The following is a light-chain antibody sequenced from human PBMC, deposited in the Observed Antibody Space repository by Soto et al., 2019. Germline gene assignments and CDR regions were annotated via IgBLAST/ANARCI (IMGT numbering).Light chain of an antibody. V-gene: IGLV1-44*01. CDR1: SSNIGSNT. CDR3: AACDDSLNGPV. J-gene: IGLJ2*01. Sequence: QSVLTQPPSASGTPGQRVTISCSGSSSNIGSNTVNWYQQLPVTAPKLLIYSNNQRPSGVPDRFSGSKSGTSVSLAISGLQSEDEADYYCAACDDSLNGPVFGGGTKLTVL. CDR2: SNN.